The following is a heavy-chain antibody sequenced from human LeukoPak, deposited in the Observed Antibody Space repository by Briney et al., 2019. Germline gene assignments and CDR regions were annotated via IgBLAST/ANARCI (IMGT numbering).Heavy chain of an antibody. Sequence: ASVKVSCKASGYTFTGYYMHWVRRAPGQGREWMGWINPNSGGTNCAQKFQGRVTMTRDTSISTAYMELSRLRSDDTAVYYCARVVVRDYYYYMDVWGKGTTVTVSS. J-gene: IGHJ6*03. D-gene: IGHD2-15*01. CDR1: GYTFTGYY. CDR3: ARVVVRDYYYYMDV. CDR2: INPNSGGT. V-gene: IGHV1-2*02.